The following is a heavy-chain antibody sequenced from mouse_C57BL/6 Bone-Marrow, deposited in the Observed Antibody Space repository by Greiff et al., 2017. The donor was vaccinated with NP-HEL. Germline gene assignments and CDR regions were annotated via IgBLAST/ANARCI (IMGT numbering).Heavy chain of an antibody. D-gene: IGHD2-3*01. J-gene: IGHJ4*01. CDR2: INYDGSST. Sequence: EVQVVESEGGLVQPGSSMKLSCTASGFTFSDYYMAWVRQVPEKGLEWVANINYDGSSTYYLDSLKSRFIISRDNAKNILYLQLSSLKSEDTATYYCARDGYYLLGYWGQGTSVTVSA. V-gene: IGHV5-16*01. CDR3: ARDGYYLLGY. CDR1: GFTFSDYY.